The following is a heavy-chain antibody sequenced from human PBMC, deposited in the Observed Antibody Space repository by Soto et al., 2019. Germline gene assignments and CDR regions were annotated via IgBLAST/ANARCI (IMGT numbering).Heavy chain of an antibody. J-gene: IGHJ4*02. Sequence: NPGGSLRLSCAASGFTFSSYSMNWVRQAPGKGLEWVSSISSGSSFIYYADSVMGRFTISRDNAKNSLYLQMNSLRAEDTAVYYCARGPIDSDLLTGSLFGGPFDYWGRGTLVTVSS. V-gene: IGHV3-21*01. CDR1: GFTFSSYS. CDR2: ISSGSSFI. D-gene: IGHD3-9*01. CDR3: ARGPIDSDLLTGSLFGGPFDY.